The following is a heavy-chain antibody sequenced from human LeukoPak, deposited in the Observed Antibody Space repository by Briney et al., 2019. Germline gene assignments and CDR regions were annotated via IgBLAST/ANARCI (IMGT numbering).Heavy chain of an antibody. J-gene: IGHJ6*03. CDR1: GGSISSGSYF. D-gene: IGHD3-22*01. CDR3: ARGGDYYDSSGYLLRYYYYYMDV. Sequence: SETLSLTCTVSGGSISSGSYFWTWIRQPAGKGLEWIGRINTSGSTNYNPSLKSRVTISVDTSKNQFSLKLSSVTAAATAVFYCARGGDYYDSSGYLLRYYYYYMDVWGRGTTVTVSS. CDR2: INTSGST. V-gene: IGHV4-61*02.